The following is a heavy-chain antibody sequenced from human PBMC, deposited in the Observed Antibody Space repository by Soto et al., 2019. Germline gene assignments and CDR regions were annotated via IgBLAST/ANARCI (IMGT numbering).Heavy chain of an antibody. D-gene: IGHD1-26*01. CDR3: ASDPLGDGWFYP. J-gene: IGHJ5*02. Sequence: QVQLVQSGAEVREPGSSVKVSCKASGRSFSRYGLSWVRQAPGQRLEWMGGIFPFFGSTKYAQKFQDRVTITADESTSTAYMESISLRSEDTAVYYCASDPLGDGWFYPWGQGTLVTVSS. CDR2: IFPFFGST. V-gene: IGHV1-69*01. CDR1: GRSFSRYG.